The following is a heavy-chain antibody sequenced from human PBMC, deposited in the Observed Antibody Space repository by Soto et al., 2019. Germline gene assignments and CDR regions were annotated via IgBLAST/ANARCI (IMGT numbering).Heavy chain of an antibody. CDR1: GFTFSSYW. CDR2: IKQDGSEK. CDR3: ARDNQWLASEYFQH. V-gene: IGHV3-7*01. J-gene: IGHJ1*01. D-gene: IGHD6-19*01. Sequence: GGSLRLSCAASGFTFSSYWMSWVRQAPGKGLEWVANIKQDGSEKYYVDSVKGRFTISRDNAKNSLYLQMNSLRAEDTAVYYCARDNQWLASEYFQHWGQGTLVTVSS.